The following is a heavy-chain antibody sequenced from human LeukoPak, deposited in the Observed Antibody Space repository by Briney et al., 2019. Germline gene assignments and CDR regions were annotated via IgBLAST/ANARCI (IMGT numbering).Heavy chain of an antibody. D-gene: IGHD5-18*01. CDR2: ISACNGNT. J-gene: IGHJ3*02. CDR1: GYTFTSYG. Sequence: ASVKVSCKASGYTFTSYGISWVRQAPGQGLEWMGWISACNGNTNYAQKLQGRVTMTTDTSTSTAYMELRSLRSDDTAVYYCARAGATAMATGDAFDIWGQGTMVTVSS. V-gene: IGHV1-18*01. CDR3: ARAGATAMATGDAFDI.